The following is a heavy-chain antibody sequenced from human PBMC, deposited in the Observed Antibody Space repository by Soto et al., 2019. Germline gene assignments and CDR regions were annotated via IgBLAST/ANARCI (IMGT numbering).Heavy chain of an antibody. Sequence: GGSLRLSCAASGFTFSSYAMSWVRQAPGKGLEWVSAISGSGSSTYYADSVKGRFTISRDNSKNTLYLQMNSLRVEDTAVYYCAKDGTHYGDYGFDYWGQGTLVTVSS. D-gene: IGHD4-17*01. CDR3: AKDGTHYGDYGFDY. V-gene: IGHV3-23*01. CDR1: GFTFSSYA. J-gene: IGHJ4*02. CDR2: ISGSGSST.